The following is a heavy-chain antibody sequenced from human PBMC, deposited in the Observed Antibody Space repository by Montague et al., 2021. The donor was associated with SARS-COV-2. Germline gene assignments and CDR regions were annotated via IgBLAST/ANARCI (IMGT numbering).Heavy chain of an antibody. CDR1: GGSFSGHY. CDR2: INHSGST. J-gene: IGHJ4*02. Sequence: SETLSLTCAVYGGSFSGHYWNWIRQPPGKGLEWIREINHSGSTNNNPSLKSRVTMSVDTSKNQFSLKLSSVTAADTAAYYCARGARQGYGFRLGSFDYWGQGTLVTVSS. CDR3: ARGARQGYGFRLGSFDY. V-gene: IGHV4-34*01. D-gene: IGHD3-10*01.